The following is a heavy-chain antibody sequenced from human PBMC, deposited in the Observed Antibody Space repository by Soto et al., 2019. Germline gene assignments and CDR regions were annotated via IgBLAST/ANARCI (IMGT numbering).Heavy chain of an antibody. D-gene: IGHD3-22*01. CDR1: GFTFSSFS. Sequence: GGSLRLSCAASGFTFSSFSMDWVRQAPGKKLEWLSYISTDATTIHYADSVKGRFTISRDNAKNSLNLQMNSLRDEDTAIYYCARGFYSNSFDVWGQGTLVTVSS. V-gene: IGHV3-48*02. CDR3: ARGFYSNSFDV. CDR2: ISTDATTI. J-gene: IGHJ3*01.